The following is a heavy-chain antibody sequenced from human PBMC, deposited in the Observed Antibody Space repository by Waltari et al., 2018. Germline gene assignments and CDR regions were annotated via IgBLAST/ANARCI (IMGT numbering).Heavy chain of an antibody. D-gene: IGHD3-3*01. V-gene: IGHV1-8*02. J-gene: IGHJ5*02. CDR2: MNPNSCNT. Sequence: QVQLVQSGAEVKKPGASVKVSCKASGYTFTSYDINWVRQATGQGLEWMGWMNPNSCNTGYAQKFQGRVTMTRNTSISTAYMELSSLRSEDTAVYYCARDWRRITIFGVVIKGGWFDPWGQGTLVTVSS. CDR3: ARDWRRITIFGVVIKGGWFDP. CDR1: GYTFTSYD.